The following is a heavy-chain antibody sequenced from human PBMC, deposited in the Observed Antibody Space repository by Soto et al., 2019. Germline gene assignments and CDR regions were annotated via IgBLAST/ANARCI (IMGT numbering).Heavy chain of an antibody. J-gene: IGHJ5*02. CDR1: GGSINGSPYY. CDR3: SRHQTNTFGSGRPFDP. Sequence: QLRLQESGPGLVKPSETLSLTCIVSGGSINGSPYYWAWIRQPPGKGLEWIGSAYHGGTTNYNPSLKSRVTMSVDTSNNHFSLTLSSVTAADTAVYYCSRHQTNTFGSGRPFDPWGQGTLVTVSS. V-gene: IGHV4-39*01. CDR2: AYHGGTT. D-gene: IGHD3-10*01.